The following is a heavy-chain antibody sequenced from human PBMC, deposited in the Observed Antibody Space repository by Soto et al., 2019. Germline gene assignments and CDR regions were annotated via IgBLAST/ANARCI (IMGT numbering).Heavy chain of an antibody. Sequence: SETLSLTCTVSGGSIISGGYYWSLIRQHPGKGLEWIGYIYYSGSTYYNPSLKSRVTISVDTSKNQFSLKLSSVTAADTAVYYCARVDTEDSRWFDPWGQGTLVTVSS. D-gene: IGHD3-9*01. J-gene: IGHJ5*02. V-gene: IGHV4-31*03. CDR1: GGSIISGGYY. CDR3: ARVDTEDSRWFDP. CDR2: IYYSGST.